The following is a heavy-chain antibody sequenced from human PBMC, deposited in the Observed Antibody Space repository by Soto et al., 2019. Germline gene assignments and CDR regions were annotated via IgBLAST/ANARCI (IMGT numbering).Heavy chain of an antibody. CDR3: ARDLTIVPATQPWLENYGMDV. V-gene: IGHV1-18*01. CDR1: GYSFTSYG. Sequence: QVQLVQSAGEVKKPGASVKVSCKASGYSFTSYGISWVRRAPGQGLEWMGWISPYNGHTQFVQRFQCRVTMTTDTSTKAAYMELRNLRSDDTAHYYCARDLTIVPATQPWLENYGMDVWGQGTTVIVSS. CDR2: ISPYNGHT. J-gene: IGHJ6*01. D-gene: IGHD2-2*01.